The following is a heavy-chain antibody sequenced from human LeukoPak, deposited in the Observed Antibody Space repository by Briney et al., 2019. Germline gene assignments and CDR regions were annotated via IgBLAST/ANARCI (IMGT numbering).Heavy chain of an antibody. CDR3: ARYKERDGNNLVNYFDY. Sequence: PSETLSLTCAVSGGSISSGGYSWSWIRQPPGKGLEWIGYIYHSGSTYYNPSLRSRVTISVDRSKNQFSLKLSSVTAADTAVYYCARYKERDGNNLVNYFDYWGQGTLVTVSS. CDR2: IYHSGST. CDR1: GGSISSGGYS. V-gene: IGHV4-30-2*01. D-gene: IGHD5-24*01. J-gene: IGHJ4*02.